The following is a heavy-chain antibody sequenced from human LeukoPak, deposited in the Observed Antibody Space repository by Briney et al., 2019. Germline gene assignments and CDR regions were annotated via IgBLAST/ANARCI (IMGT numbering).Heavy chain of an antibody. D-gene: IGHD5-24*01. CDR1: GGSISTYY. CDR3: ARDPGDGHFDY. J-gene: IGHJ4*02. V-gene: IGHV4-59*01. CDR2: IYYSGGT. Sequence: SETLSLTCTVSGGSISTYYWTWIRQPPGKGLEWIGYIYYSGGTNYNPSLKSRVTISVDTSENQLSLRLNSVTAADTAVYYCARDPGDGHFDYWGQGTLVTVSS.